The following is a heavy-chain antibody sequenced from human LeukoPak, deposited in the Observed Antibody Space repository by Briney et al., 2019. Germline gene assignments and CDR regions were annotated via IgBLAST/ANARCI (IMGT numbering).Heavy chain of an antibody. CDR2: INHSGST. Sequence: PSETLSLTCAVYGGSFSGYYWSWIRQPPGKGLEWIGEINHSGSTNYNPSLKSRVTISVDTSKNQFSLKLSSVTAADTAVYYCARGRRWLLYGMDVWGQGTTVTVSS. V-gene: IGHV4-34*01. J-gene: IGHJ6*02. CDR3: ARGRRWLLYGMDV. CDR1: GGSFSGYY. D-gene: IGHD5-24*01.